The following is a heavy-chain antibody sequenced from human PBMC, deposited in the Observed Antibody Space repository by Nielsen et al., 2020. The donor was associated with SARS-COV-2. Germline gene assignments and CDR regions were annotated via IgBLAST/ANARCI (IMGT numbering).Heavy chain of an antibody. CDR1: GFTFRRYE. V-gene: IGHV3-48*03. CDR3: AKDITSYGTYFDY. Sequence: GESLKISCAASGFTFRRYEMNWVRQAPGKGLEWVSYISSSGSTIYYADSVKGRFTISRDNAKNSQYLQMNSLRAEDTALYYCAKDITSYGTYFDYWGQGTLVTVSS. J-gene: IGHJ4*02. D-gene: IGHD5-18*01. CDR2: ISSSGSTI.